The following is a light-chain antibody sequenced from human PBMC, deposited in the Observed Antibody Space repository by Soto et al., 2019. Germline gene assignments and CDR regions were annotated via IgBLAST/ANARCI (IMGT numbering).Light chain of an antibody. Sequence: QSVLTQPPSVSGAPGQRVTISCTGNSSNLGAGYDVHWYQQLPGAAPKLVIFGNRNRPSGVPERFSGSKSGTSASLAITGLQAEDEADYYCCSSAVSHTWVFGGGTKVTVL. V-gene: IGLV1-40*01. CDR1: SSNLGAGYD. J-gene: IGLJ3*02. CDR3: CSSAVSHTWV. CDR2: GNR.